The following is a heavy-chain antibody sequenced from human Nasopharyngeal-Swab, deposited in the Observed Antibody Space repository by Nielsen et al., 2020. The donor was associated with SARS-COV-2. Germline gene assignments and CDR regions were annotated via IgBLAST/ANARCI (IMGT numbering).Heavy chain of an antibody. D-gene: IGHD4-23*01. CDR1: GFTFSSYA. Sequence: GGSLRLSCAASGFTFSSYAMHWVCQAPGKGLEWVAVISYDGSNKYYADSVKGRFTISRDNSKNTLYLQMNSLRAEDTAAYYCASAYGGSYWYFDLWGRGTLVTVSS. CDR2: ISYDGSNK. CDR3: ASAYGGSYWYFDL. V-gene: IGHV3-30-3*01. J-gene: IGHJ2*01.